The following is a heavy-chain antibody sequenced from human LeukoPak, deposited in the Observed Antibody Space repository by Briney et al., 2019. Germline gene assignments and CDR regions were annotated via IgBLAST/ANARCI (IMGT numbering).Heavy chain of an antibody. J-gene: IGHJ4*02. CDR3: AKDRDSSRYYFDY. CDR2: ISGSGVMT. D-gene: IGHD6-13*01. CDR1: GFIFSHYD. Sequence: GGSLRLSCAASGFIFSHYDMTWVRQAPGKGLEWVSSISGSGVMTYYADSVKGRFTISRDNSKNTLYLQMNSLRAEDTAVYYCAKDRDSSRYYFDYWGQGTLVTVSS. V-gene: IGHV3-23*01.